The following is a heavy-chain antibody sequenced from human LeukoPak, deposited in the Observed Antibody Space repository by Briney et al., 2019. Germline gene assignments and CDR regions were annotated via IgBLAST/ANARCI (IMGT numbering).Heavy chain of an antibody. V-gene: IGHV3-30*18. CDR3: AKAIVAVPAASDY. D-gene: IGHD2-2*01. Sequence: PGGSLRLSCAASGFTFSSYGMHWVRQAPGKGLEWVAVISYDGSNKYYADSVKGRFTISRDNSKNTLYLQMNSLRAEDTAVYYCAKAIVAVPAASDYWGQGTLVTVSS. CDR1: GFTFSSYG. J-gene: IGHJ4*02. CDR2: ISYDGSNK.